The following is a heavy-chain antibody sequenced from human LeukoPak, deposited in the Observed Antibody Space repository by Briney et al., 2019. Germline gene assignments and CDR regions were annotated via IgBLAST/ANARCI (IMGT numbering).Heavy chain of an antibody. CDR3: ARDPGRSGWDY. V-gene: IGHV3-7*01. D-gene: IGHD6-19*01. CDR1: GFTFTNYW. J-gene: IGHJ4*02. CDR2: IRHDESEI. Sequence: PGGSLRLSCAASGFTFTNYWMSWVRQPPGKGLEWVANIRHDESEIYYVDSVKGRFTISRDNAKDSLFLQMNSLRAEDMAVYYCARDPGRSGWDYWGQGALVTVSS.